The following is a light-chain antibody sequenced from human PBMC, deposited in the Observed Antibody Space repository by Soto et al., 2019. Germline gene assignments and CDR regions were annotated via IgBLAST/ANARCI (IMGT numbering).Light chain of an antibody. CDR3: QQYYSYPLT. J-gene: IGKJ4*01. V-gene: IGKV4-1*01. Sequence: DIVLTQSPDSLAVSLGERATIKCMSSQSLLDSSNNKNSLAWYQQKPGQPPTLLIYWASTRESGVPDRFGGGGSGTDFTLTITSLQAEDVAVYYCQQYYSYPLTFGGGTKVEIK. CDR2: WAS. CDR1: QSLLDSSNNKNS.